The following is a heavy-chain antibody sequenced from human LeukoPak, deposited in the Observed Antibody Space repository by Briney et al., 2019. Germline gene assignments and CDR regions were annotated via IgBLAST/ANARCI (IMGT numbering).Heavy chain of an antibody. D-gene: IGHD5-12*01. V-gene: IGHV4-39*07. CDR3: AREGVATTGDNYYYYYYMDV. J-gene: IGHJ6*03. Sequence: PSETLSLTCTVSGDSVISPNYYWGWIRQPPGKGLEWIGEINHSGSTNYNPSLKSRVTISVDTSKNQFSLKLSSVTAADTAVYYCAREGVATTGDNYYYYYYMDVWGKGTTVTVSS. CDR2: INHSGST. CDR1: GDSVISPNYY.